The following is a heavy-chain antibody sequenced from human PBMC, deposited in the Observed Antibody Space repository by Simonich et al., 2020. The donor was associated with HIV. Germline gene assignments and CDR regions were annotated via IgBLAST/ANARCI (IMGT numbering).Heavy chain of an antibody. J-gene: IGHJ4*02. Sequence: QVQLQESGPGLVKPSETLSLRCTVSGGSISSDYWSWIRQPPGKGLEWIGYIYYSGSTTYNPSLKDRVTISVATSKNQVSLKLSSVTAADTAIYYCARGRPPGFSNGWYHFDFWGQGTLVTVSP. D-gene: IGHD6-19*01. V-gene: IGHV4-59*12. CDR2: IYYSGST. CDR3: ARGRPPGFSNGWYHFDF. CDR1: GGSISSDY.